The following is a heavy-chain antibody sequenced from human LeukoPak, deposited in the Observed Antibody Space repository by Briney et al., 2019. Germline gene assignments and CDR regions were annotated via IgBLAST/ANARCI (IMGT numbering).Heavy chain of an antibody. CDR2: IYYSGST. J-gene: IGHJ6*03. Sequence: PSQTLSLTCTVSGGSISSGDYYWSWIRQPPGKGLEWIGYIYYSGSTYYNPSLKSRVTISVDTSKNQFSLKLSSVTAADTAVYDCARVFGRSGQRYYYYMDVWGKGTTVTVSS. CDR1: GGSISSGDYY. D-gene: IGHD3-3*01. CDR3: ARVFGRSGQRYYYYMDV. V-gene: IGHV4-30-4*08.